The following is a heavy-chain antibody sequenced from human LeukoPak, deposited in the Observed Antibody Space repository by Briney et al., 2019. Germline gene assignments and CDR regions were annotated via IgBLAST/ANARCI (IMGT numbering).Heavy chain of an antibody. Sequence: KAGESLKTSCKTSGYIFTNHWIGWVRQMSGKGLEWMGIIYPGDSDTRYSPSFQGQVTISADKSISTTYLQWSSLKASDTAIYYCARLYIGSFDDWGQGTLVTVSS. V-gene: IGHV5-51*01. CDR1: GYIFTNHW. CDR3: ARLYIGSFDD. D-gene: IGHD1-26*01. CDR2: IYPGDSDT. J-gene: IGHJ4*02.